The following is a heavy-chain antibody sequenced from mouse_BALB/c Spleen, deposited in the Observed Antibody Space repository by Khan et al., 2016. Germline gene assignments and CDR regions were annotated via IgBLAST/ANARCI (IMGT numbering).Heavy chain of an antibody. CDR2: IDPANGNT. CDR3: ARALSTMITGGFDY. CDR1: GFNIKDTY. D-gene: IGHD2-4*01. V-gene: IGHV14-3*02. J-gene: IGHJ2*01. Sequence: VRLQQSGAELVKPGASVKLSCTASGFNIKDTYMHWVKQRPEQGLEWIGRIDPANGNTKYDPKFQGKATITADTSSNTAYLQLSSLTSEDTAVYYCARALSTMITGGFDYWGQGTTLTVSS.